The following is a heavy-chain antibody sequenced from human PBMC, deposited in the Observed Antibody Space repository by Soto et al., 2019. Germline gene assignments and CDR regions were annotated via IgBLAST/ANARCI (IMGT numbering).Heavy chain of an antibody. CDR1: GGTFSSYA. CDR2: IIPIFGTA. J-gene: IGHJ3*02. Sequence: QVQLVQSGAEVKKPGSSVKVSCKASGGTFSSYAISWVRQAPGQGLEWMGGIIPIFGTANYAQKFQGRVTITADESTSTAYMELSSLRSEDTGVYYCASTRRRLIAAAFDIWGQGTMVTVSS. D-gene: IGHD6-25*01. V-gene: IGHV1-69*01. CDR3: ASTRRRLIAAAFDI.